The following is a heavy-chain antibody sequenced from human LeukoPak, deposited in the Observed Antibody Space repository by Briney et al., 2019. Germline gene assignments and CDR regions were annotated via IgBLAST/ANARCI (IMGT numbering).Heavy chain of an antibody. CDR2: IYYSGST. V-gene: IGHV4-31*03. CDR3: ARHIASGGTYAHFDY. J-gene: IGHJ4*02. CDR1: GVSISSCGFY. Sequence: TLSLTCTVSGVSISSCGFYWSWLPPPPGKGLEWFVRIYYSGSTHYNPSLKSRVTISVDTSKNQFSLKLTSVTAADTAVFYCARHIASGGTYAHFDYWGQGTLVTVSS. D-gene: IGHD1-26*01.